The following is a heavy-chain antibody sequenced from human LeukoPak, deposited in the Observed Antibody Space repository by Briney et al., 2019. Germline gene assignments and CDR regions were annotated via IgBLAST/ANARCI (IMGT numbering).Heavy chain of an antibody. Sequence: PGGSLRLSCAASGFTFSSYWMSWVRQAPGKGLEWVANIKQDGSEKYYVDSVKGRFTISRDNAKNSLYLQVNSLRAEDTAVYYCASSEEFIAAYFDYWGQGTLVTVSS. D-gene: IGHD6-25*01. CDR3: ASSEEFIAAYFDY. V-gene: IGHV3-7*01. CDR1: GFTFSSYW. CDR2: IKQDGSEK. J-gene: IGHJ4*02.